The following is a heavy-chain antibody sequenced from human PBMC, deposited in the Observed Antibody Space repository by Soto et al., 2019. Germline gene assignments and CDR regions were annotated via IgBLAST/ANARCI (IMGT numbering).Heavy chain of an antibody. CDR2: VSSSRSDI. J-gene: IGHJ6*02. CDR3: RLGDLVVNSVDV. D-gene: IGHD2-15*01. Sequence: GGSLRLSCAASGFTSSSYSINWVRQAPGKGLEWVSSVSSSRSDINYADSVKGRFTISRDNAKNSLYLQMNSLRADDTAVYYFRLGDLVVNSVDVWGQGTTVTVSS. V-gene: IGHV3-21*01. CDR1: GFTSSSYS.